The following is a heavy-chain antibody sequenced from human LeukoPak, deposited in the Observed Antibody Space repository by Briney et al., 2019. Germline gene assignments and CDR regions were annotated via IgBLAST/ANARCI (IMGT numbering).Heavy chain of an antibody. V-gene: IGHV4-59*02. J-gene: IGHJ5*02. D-gene: IGHD3-22*01. CDR3: ASVYYYDRGDWFDP. CDR1: GGSVSSYY. Sequence: SETLSLTCTVSGGSVSSYYWSWIRQPPGKGLEWIGYIYYSGSTNYNPSLKSRVTISVDTSKNQFSLKLSSVTAADTAVYYCASVYYYDRGDWFDPWGQGTLVTVSS. CDR2: IYYSGST.